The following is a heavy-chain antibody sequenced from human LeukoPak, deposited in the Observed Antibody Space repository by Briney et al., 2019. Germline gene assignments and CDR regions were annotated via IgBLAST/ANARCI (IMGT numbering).Heavy chain of an antibody. CDR2: IYYSGST. CDR3: ARDHRRITMVLGVIPPGYYYYGMDV. D-gene: IGHD3-10*01. J-gene: IGHJ6*04. CDR1: GGSISSGDYY. Sequence: PSQTLSLTCTVSGGSISSGDYYWSWIRQPPGKGLEWIGYIYYSGSTYYNPSLKSRVTISVDTSKNQFSLKLSSVTAADTAVYYCARDHRRITMVLGVIPPGYYYYGMDVWGKGTTVTVSS. V-gene: IGHV4-30-4*01.